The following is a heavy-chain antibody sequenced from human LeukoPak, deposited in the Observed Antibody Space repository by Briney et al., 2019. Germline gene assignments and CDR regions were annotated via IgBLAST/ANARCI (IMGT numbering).Heavy chain of an antibody. D-gene: IGHD3-10*01. Sequence: SETLSLTCTVSGGSISSSSYYWGWIRQPPGKGLEWIGSIYYSGSTYYNPSLKSRVTISVDTSKNQFSLKLSSVTAADTAVYYCARDMVRGAAFYYYYYYMDVWGKGTTVTISS. J-gene: IGHJ6*03. CDR3: ARDMVRGAAFYYYYYYMDV. CDR2: IYYSGST. V-gene: IGHV4-39*07. CDR1: GGSISSSSYY.